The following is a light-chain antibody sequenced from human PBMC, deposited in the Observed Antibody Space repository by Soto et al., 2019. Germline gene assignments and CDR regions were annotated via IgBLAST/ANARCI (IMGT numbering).Light chain of an antibody. Sequence: QSALTQPASVSGSPGQSITISCTGTSNDVGSYNLVSWYQHHPGKAPKLMIFEGSKRPSGVSNRFSGSKSGNTASLTISGLQAEDEAEFYCCSYAGSNYYVFGTGTKLTVL. CDR1: SNDVGSYNL. J-gene: IGLJ1*01. CDR3: CSYAGSNYYV. CDR2: EGS. V-gene: IGLV2-23*01.